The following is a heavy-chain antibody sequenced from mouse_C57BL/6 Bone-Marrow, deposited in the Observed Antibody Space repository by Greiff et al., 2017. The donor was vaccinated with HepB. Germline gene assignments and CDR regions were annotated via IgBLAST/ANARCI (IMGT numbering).Heavy chain of an antibody. J-gene: IGHJ3*01. CDR1: GYTFTSYG. CDR3: ARGVERRPFAY. CDR2: IYPRSGNT. V-gene: IGHV1-81*01. Sequence: QVQLQQSGAELARPGASVKLSCKASGYTFTSYGISWVKQRTGQGLEWIGEIYPRSGNTYYNEKFKGKATLTADKSSSTAYMELRSLTSEDSAVYFCARGVERRPFAYWGQGTLVTVSA.